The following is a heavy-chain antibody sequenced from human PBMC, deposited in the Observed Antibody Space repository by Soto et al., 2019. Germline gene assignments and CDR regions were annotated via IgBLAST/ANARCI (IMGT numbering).Heavy chain of an antibody. CDR2: LYYSGST. D-gene: IGHD2-2*01. J-gene: IGHJ6*02. V-gene: IGHV4-59*08. CDR3: ARLGGYCTITSCYGYYGMDV. Sequence: SETLSLTCTVSGGSISSYYWSWIRQPPGKGLEWIGYLYYSGSTNYNPSIKSRDTISVDTSKNQFSIKVSSVTAADTAVYYCARLGGYCTITSCYGYYGMDVWGQGTTVT. CDR1: GGSISSYY.